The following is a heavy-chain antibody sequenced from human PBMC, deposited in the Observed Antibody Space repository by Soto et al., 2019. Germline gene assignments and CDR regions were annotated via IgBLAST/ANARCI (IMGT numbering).Heavy chain of an antibody. Sequence: QVQLQESGPGLVKPSQTLSLTCTVSGGSISSGGYYWSCIRQHPGKGLERLGYIYYSGSTYYTPSLKSRVTISVDTSKNQFSLKLSSVTAADTAVYYCARAFRVSGFDYWGQGTLVTVSS. J-gene: IGHJ4*02. D-gene: IGHD2-8*01. V-gene: IGHV4-31*03. CDR2: IYYSGST. CDR3: ARAFRVSGFDY. CDR1: GGSISSGGYY.